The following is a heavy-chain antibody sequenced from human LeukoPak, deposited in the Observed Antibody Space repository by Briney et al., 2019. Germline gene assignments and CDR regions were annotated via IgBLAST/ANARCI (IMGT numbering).Heavy chain of an antibody. CDR1: GFTFSDYY. CDR2: ISSSGSTI. CDR3: ARERAEYYYDSSGYPFDY. V-gene: IGHV3-11*01. J-gene: IGHJ4*02. Sequence: GGSLRLSCAASGFTFSDYYMSWIRQAPGKGLEWVSYISSSGSTIYYADSVKGRFTISRDNAKNSLYLQMNSLRAEDTAVYYCARERAEYYYDSSGYPFDYWGQGTLVTVSS. D-gene: IGHD3-22*01.